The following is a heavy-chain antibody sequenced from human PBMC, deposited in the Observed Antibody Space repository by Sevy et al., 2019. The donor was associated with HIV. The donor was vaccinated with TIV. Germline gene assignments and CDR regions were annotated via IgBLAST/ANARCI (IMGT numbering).Heavy chain of an antibody. V-gene: IGHV1-24*01. D-gene: IGHD3-3*01. J-gene: IGHJ4*02. Sequence: ASVKVSCKVSGYTLTELSMHWMRQAPGKGLEWMGGFDPEDGETIYARKFQGRVTMTEDTSTDTAYMELSSLRSEDTAVYYCATLPFWSGYYLASFDYWGQGTLVTVSS. CDR3: ATLPFWSGYYLASFDY. CDR1: GYTLTELS. CDR2: FDPEDGET.